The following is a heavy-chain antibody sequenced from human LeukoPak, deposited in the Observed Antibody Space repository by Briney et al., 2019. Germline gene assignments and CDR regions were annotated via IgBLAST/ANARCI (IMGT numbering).Heavy chain of an antibody. CDR3: VRRAGGYSHPYDY. D-gene: IGHD4-23*01. CDR1: GFTFSSYG. J-gene: IGHJ4*02. Sequence: GGSLRLSCAASGFTFSSYGMHWVRQAPGKGLEWVAFIRYDGSNKYYADSVKGRFTISRDNSKNTLYLQMNSLRAEDTAVYYCVRRAGGYSHPYDYWGQGTLVTVSS. CDR2: IRYDGSNK. V-gene: IGHV3-30*02.